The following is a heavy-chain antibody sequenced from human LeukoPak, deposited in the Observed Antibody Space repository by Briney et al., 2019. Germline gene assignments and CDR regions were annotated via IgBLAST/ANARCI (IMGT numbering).Heavy chain of an antibody. V-gene: IGHV4-34*01. CDR1: GGSFSGYY. Sequence: SETLSLTCAVYGGSFSGYYWSWIRQPPGKGLEWIGEINHSGSTNYNPSLKSRVTISVDTSKNHFSLKLSSVTAADTAVYYCARRLYDYVWGSYRQGIDYWGQGTLVTVSS. D-gene: IGHD3-16*02. J-gene: IGHJ4*02. CDR2: INHSGST. CDR3: ARRLYDYVWGSYRQGIDY.